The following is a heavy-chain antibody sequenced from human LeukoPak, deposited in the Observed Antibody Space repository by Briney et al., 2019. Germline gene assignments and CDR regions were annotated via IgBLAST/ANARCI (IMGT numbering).Heavy chain of an antibody. CDR3: ARSPYCSSTSCYGYYYYYMDV. Sequence: GASVKVSCKASGYTFTGYYMHWVRQAPGQGLEWMGWINPNSGGTNYAQKFQGRVTITADKSTSTAYMELSSLRSEDTAVYYCARSPYCSSTSCYGYYYYYMDVWGKGTTVTVSS. J-gene: IGHJ6*03. D-gene: IGHD2-2*01. CDR1: GYTFTGYY. V-gene: IGHV1-2*02. CDR2: INPNSGGT.